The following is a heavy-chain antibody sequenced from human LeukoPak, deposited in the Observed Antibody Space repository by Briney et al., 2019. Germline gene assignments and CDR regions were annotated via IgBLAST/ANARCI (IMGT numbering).Heavy chain of an antibody. Sequence: TGGSLRLSCAASGFTFSSYSMSWARQAPGKGLEWVSVISSSGGATYYADSVKGRFTISRDNSKNTLYLQMNSLRAEDTAIYYCARAAMVRGVDYFDYWGRGTLVTVSS. J-gene: IGHJ4*02. CDR1: GFTFSSYS. V-gene: IGHV3-23*01. D-gene: IGHD3-10*01. CDR2: ISSSGGAT. CDR3: ARAAMVRGVDYFDY.